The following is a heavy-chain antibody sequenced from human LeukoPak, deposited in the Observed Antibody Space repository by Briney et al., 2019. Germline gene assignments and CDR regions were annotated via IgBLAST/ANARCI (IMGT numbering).Heavy chain of an antibody. Sequence: TLSLPCTVSGGSISSGSYYWSWIRQPAGKGLEWIGRIYTSGSTNYNPSLKSRVTISVDTSKNQFSLKLSSVTAADTAVYYCAREFTPDYDFWSGYYMDVWGKGTTVTVSS. CDR2: IYTSGST. CDR1: GGSISSGSYY. V-gene: IGHV4-61*02. J-gene: IGHJ6*04. D-gene: IGHD3-3*01. CDR3: AREFTPDYDFWSGYYMDV.